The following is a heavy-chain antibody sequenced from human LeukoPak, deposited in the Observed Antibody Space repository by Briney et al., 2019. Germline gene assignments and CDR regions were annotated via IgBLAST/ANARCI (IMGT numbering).Heavy chain of an antibody. J-gene: IGHJ6*03. CDR1: GGSISSYY. Sequence: SETLSLTCTVSGGSISSYYWTWIRQSAGKGLEWIGRIYTSGSTNYNPSLKSRVTMSVDTSKNQFSLKLSSVTAADTAVYYCAREGYCSGGSCYYMDVWGKGTTVTVSS. CDR3: AREGYCSGGSCYYMDV. D-gene: IGHD2-15*01. V-gene: IGHV4-4*07. CDR2: IYTSGST.